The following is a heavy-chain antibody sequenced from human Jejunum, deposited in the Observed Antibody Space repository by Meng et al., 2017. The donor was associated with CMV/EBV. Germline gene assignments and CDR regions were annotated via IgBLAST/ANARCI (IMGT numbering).Heavy chain of an antibody. Sequence: VSCKASGYTFSNYGITWVRQAPGQRLEWMGWIDAKNDNTNYAQKFQGRATMTTDTSTTTVYMELKSLISDDTAVYYCARENGYNLYWGQGTLVTVSS. CDR3: ARENGYNLY. CDR1: GYTFSNYG. J-gene: IGHJ4*02. CDR2: IDAKNDNT. V-gene: IGHV1-18*01. D-gene: IGHD5-24*01.